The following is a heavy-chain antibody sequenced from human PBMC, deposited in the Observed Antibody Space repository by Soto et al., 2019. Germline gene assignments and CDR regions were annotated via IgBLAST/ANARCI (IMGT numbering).Heavy chain of an antibody. CDR2: NSAYNDNT. V-gene: IGHV1-18*01. J-gene: IGHJ6*02. CDR3: ARDTYCSSTSCYRGYYYYYGMDV. CDR1: CYTFCSYG. D-gene: IGHD2-2*02. Sequence: APVKGSYKGSCYTFCSYGISCGRQNPRQVLDWMGWNSAYNDNTSYAQKRQGRAIMTTDTSTSTVYMEQRGLRSGDTAVYYCARDTYCSSTSCYRGYYYYYGMDVWRQGTTVTVSS.